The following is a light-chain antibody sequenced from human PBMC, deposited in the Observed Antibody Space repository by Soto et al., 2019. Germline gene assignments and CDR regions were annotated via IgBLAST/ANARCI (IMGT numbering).Light chain of an antibody. J-gene: IGLJ1*01. CDR3: SSYTTSNTPLYV. Sequence: QSVLTQPASVSGSPGQSITTSCTGTSSDTAGYNYVSWYQQHPGKAPKLMIYEVSNRPPGVSNRFSGSQSGNTASLTISGLQAEDEANYYCSSYTTSNTPLYVFGTGTKV. CDR1: SSDTAGYNY. V-gene: IGLV2-14*01. CDR2: EVS.